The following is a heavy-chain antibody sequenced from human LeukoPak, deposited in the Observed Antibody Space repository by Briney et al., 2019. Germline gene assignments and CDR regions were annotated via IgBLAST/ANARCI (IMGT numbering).Heavy chain of an antibody. Sequence: SETLTLTCGVYGGSLSGYYWSWIRQPPGKGLEWIGEVIHSGSTNYYPSLKSRVTISLDTSKNQLSLKLSSVTAADTAVYYCARDCSSSSCWVDAFDIWGQGTMVTVSS. V-gene: IGHV4-34*12. CDR1: GGSLSGYY. J-gene: IGHJ3*02. CDR3: ARDCSSSSCWVDAFDI. CDR2: VIHSGST. D-gene: IGHD2-2*01.